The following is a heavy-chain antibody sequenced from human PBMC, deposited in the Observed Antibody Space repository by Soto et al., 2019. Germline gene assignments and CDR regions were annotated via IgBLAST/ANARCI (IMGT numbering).Heavy chain of an antibody. CDR2: IYYNGTT. D-gene: IGHD3-10*01. V-gene: IGHV4-31*03. CDR1: GGSISSPNFY. Sequence: QVQLQESGPGLVKPAQTLSLTCTVSGGSISSPNFYWSWIRQHPGKGLEWIGHIYYNGTTYYNPTLKCRVAISVYTSKNKFSLKLSAVTAADTAVYYCGREPGLLIGFGEFDDWGRGTLVTVSS. J-gene: IGHJ5*02. CDR3: GREPGLLIGFGEFDD.